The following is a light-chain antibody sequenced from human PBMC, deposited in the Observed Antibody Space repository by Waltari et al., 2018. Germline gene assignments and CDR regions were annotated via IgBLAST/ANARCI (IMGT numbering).Light chain of an antibody. CDR3: SSYTNTNSWL. CDR2: DVS. CDR1: SSDVGGDNY. Sequence: QSALTQPASGSGSPGQATTISCTGPSSDVGGDNYSPWYQQHPGKAHKLMLYDVSKRPSGVSNRFSGSRSGNTASLTISGLQAEDESDYYCSSYTNTNSWLFGGGTKLTVL. J-gene: IGLJ3*02. V-gene: IGLV2-14*01.